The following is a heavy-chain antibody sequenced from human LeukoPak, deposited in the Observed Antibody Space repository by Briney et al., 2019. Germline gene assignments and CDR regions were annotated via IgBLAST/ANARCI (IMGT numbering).Heavy chain of an antibody. D-gene: IGHD3-22*01. J-gene: IGHJ4*02. CDR1: GGSFSGYY. V-gene: IGHV4-34*01. CDR2: INHSGST. CDR3: AKVSDRDSSGYYWGFEY. Sequence: SETLSLTCAVYGGSFSGYYWSWIRQPPGKGLEWIGEINHSGSTNYNPSLKSRVTISVDTSRNQFSLKLTSVTAADTAVYYCAKVSDRDSSGYYWGFEYWGQGTLVTVSS.